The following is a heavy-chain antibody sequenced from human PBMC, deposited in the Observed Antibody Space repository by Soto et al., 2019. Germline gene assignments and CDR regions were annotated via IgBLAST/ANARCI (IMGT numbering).Heavy chain of an antibody. CDR1: GGSISSSSYY. J-gene: IGHJ3*02. CDR3: ARDHGDYGAIDAFDI. Sequence: PSETLSLTCTVSGGSISSSSYYWGWIRQPPGKGLEWIGYIYSSGSTNYNPSLKSRVTISVDTSKNQFSLKLSSVTAADTAVYYCARDHGDYGAIDAFDIWGQGTMVTVSS. D-gene: IGHD4-17*01. CDR2: IYSSGST. V-gene: IGHV4-39*07.